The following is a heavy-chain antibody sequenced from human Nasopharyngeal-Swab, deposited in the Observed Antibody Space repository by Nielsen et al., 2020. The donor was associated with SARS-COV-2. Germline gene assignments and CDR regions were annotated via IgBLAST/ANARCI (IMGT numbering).Heavy chain of an antibody. CDR1: GFTFSSYE. J-gene: IGHJ3*02. D-gene: IGHD3-22*01. CDR3: ARDGVTYYYYDSSGYRDDAFDI. V-gene: IGHV3-48*03. CDR2: ISSSGSTI. Sequence: GESLKISCAASGFTFSSYEMNWVRRAPGKGLEWVSYISSSGSTIYYADSVKGRFTISRDNAKNSLYLQMNSLRAEDTAVYYCARDGVTYYYYDSSGYRDDAFDIWGQGTMVTVSS.